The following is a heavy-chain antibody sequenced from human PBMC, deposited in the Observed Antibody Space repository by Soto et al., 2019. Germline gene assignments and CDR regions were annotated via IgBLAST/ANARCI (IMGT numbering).Heavy chain of an antibody. CDR2: ITSSGGNT. CDR1: GFTFSSYA. D-gene: IGHD2-21*01. Sequence: GGSLRLSCAASGFTFSSYAMHWVRQAPGKGLEYVSAITSSGGNTDYASSVKGRFTISRDNSKNTLYLQMGSLRAEDMAVYYCARRIPFGYGMDVWGQGTTVTVSS. J-gene: IGHJ6*02. V-gene: IGHV3-64*01. CDR3: ARRIPFGYGMDV.